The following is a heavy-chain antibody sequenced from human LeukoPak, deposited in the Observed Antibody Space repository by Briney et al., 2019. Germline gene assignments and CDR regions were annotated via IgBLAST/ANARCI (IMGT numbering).Heavy chain of an antibody. Sequence: GGSLRLSCAASGFTFSSYWMSWVRQAPGKGLEWVANIKQDGSEKYYVDSVKGRFTISRDNAKNSLYLQMNSLRAEDTAVYYCARIAVAGRGDWFDPWGQGTLVTVSS. CDR2: IKQDGSEK. V-gene: IGHV3-7*01. J-gene: IGHJ5*02. CDR1: GFTFSSYW. CDR3: ARIAVAGRGDWFDP. D-gene: IGHD6-19*01.